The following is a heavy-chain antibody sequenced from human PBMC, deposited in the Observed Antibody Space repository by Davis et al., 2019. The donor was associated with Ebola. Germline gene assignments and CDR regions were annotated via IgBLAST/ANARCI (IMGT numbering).Heavy chain of an antibody. CDR3: ARDGYYDFWSGHLLHYYYGMDV. D-gene: IGHD3-3*01. Sequence: ASVKVSCKASGYTFTSYGISWVRQAPGQGLEWMGWISAYNGNTNYAQKLQGRVTMTTDTSTSTAYMELRSLRSDDTAVYYCARDGYYDFWSGHLLHYYYGMDVWGQGTTVTVSS. CDR1: GYTFTSYG. J-gene: IGHJ6*02. V-gene: IGHV1-18*01. CDR2: ISAYNGNT.